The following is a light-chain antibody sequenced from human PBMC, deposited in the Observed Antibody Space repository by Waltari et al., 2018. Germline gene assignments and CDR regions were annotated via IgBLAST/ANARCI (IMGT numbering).Light chain of an antibody. CDR3: QAWDSRTAV. Sequence: SYELTQPPSVSVSPGQTASITCSGDRLGDKYAYWYQQKPGQSPVLLIYQNTKRPSGIPERVSGSNSGNTATLTISGTQAMDEADYYCQAWDSRTAVFGGGTKLTV. CDR2: QNT. V-gene: IGLV3-1*01. CDR1: RLGDKY. J-gene: IGLJ2*01.